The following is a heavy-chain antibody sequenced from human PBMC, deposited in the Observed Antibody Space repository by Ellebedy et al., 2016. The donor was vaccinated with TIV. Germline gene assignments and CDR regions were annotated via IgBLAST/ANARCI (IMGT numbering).Heavy chain of an antibody. V-gene: IGHV3-21*01. CDR2: ISSTSIYI. CDR3: VPAAKGAYYTFMDV. Sequence: GESLKISXESSEFTFSNAWMHWVRQAPGKGLEWVSSISSTSIYIYYADSVRGRFTISRDNAKNSLYLQMNSLRAEDMAAYYCVPAAKGAYYTFMDVWGKGTTVNVSS. D-gene: IGHD2-2*01. J-gene: IGHJ6*03. CDR1: EFTFSNAW.